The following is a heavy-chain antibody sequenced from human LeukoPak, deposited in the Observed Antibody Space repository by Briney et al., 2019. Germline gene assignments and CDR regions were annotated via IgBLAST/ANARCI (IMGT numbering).Heavy chain of an antibody. V-gene: IGHV4-34*01. CDR3: ARVWLSLGYYFDY. D-gene: IGHD3-22*01. CDR1: VGSLSGYY. Sequence: SETLSLTCAVYVGSLSGYYWSWIRQPPGKGLEWIGEINHSGITNYNPSLKSRVTISVDTSKNQISLKLSSVTAADTAVYYCARVWLSLGYYFDYWGQGTLVTVSS. J-gene: IGHJ4*02. CDR2: INHSGIT.